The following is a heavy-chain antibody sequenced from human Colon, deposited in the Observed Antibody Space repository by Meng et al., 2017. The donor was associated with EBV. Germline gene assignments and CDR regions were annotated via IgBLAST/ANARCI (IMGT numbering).Heavy chain of an antibody. V-gene: IGHV4-30-4*01. D-gene: IGHD3-9*01. Sequence: GQLPESGPGRVETSQTLSLTCTVSGGSMSSGNYYWSWIRQPPGKGLEWIGYIHHSGSAYYNPSLKSRVSISVDTSKNQFSLNLNSMTAADTAVYYCASFDHIPRRNYFDYWGQGTLVTVSS. CDR1: GGSMSSGNYY. CDR2: IHHSGSA. J-gene: IGHJ4*02. CDR3: ASFDHIPRRNYFDY.